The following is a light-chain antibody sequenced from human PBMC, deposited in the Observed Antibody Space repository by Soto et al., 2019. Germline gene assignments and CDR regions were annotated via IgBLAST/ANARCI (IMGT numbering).Light chain of an antibody. J-gene: IGLJ2*01. CDR2: SND. Sequence: QSVLTQPPSASGTPGQRVSISCSGGSSNIGTNTVNWYQHLPGTAPKLLIFSNDERPSGVPDRFSGSKSGTSASLAISGLQSDDEADYYCATWEDRLNGVVFGGGTKLTVL. V-gene: IGLV1-44*01. CDR1: SSNIGTNT. CDR3: ATWEDRLNGVV.